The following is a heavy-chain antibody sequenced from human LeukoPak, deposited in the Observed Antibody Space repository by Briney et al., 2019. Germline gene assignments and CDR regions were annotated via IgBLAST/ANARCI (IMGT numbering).Heavy chain of an antibody. CDR1: GYTLTELS. CDR2: FDPEDGET. J-gene: IGHJ4*02. D-gene: IGHD5-12*01. CDR3: ETDTERGYIGYLNY. V-gene: IGHV1-24*01. Sequence: ASVKVSCKVSGYTLTELSMHWVRQAPGKGLEWMGGFDPEDGETIYAQKFQGRVTVTEDTSTDTAYMELSSLRSEDTAVYYCETDTERGYIGYLNYWGQGTLVTVSS.